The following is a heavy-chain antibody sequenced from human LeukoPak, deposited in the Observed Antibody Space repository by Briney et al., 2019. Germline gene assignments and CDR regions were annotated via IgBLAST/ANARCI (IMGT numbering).Heavy chain of an antibody. Sequence: SETLSRTCTVSGGSISSYYWSWIRQPAGKGLEWIGRIYSSGITNSNPSLKSRVTMSVDTSKNQLSLKLSSVTAADTAVYYCAGTSCSGGSCYLTTKFDYWGQGTLVTVSS. V-gene: IGHV4-4*07. CDR1: GGSISSYY. D-gene: IGHD2-15*01. CDR2: IYSSGIT. CDR3: AGTSCSGGSCYLTTKFDY. J-gene: IGHJ4*02.